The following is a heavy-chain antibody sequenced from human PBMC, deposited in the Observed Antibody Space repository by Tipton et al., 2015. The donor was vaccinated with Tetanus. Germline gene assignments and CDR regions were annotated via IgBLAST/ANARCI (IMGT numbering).Heavy chain of an antibody. D-gene: IGHD5-24*01. J-gene: IGHJ4*02. Sequence: TLSLTCTVSGGSVRSGSYYWSWIRQPAGKGLEWVGHISNGNTDYSTSLKSRVTLSVDLSKNQFSLQLRAVTAADTAVYYCARGITDGYNRRLDYWGQGLRVAVS. CDR1: GGSVRSGSYY. CDR3: ARGITDGYNRRLDY. CDR2: ISNGNT. V-gene: IGHV4-61*09.